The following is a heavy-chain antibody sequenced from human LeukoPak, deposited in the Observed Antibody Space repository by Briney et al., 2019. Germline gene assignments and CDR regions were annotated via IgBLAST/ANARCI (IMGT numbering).Heavy chain of an antibody. CDR2: ISSSSSYI. V-gene: IGHV3-21*01. Sequence: GGSLRLSCAASGFTFSSYSMNWVRQAPGKGLEWVSSISSSSSYIYYADSVKGRFTTSRDNAKNSLYLQMNSLRAEDTAVYYCAREDGSGYYGMDVWGQGTTVTVSS. CDR3: AREDGSGYYGMDV. CDR1: GFTFSSYS. D-gene: IGHD3-10*01. J-gene: IGHJ6*02.